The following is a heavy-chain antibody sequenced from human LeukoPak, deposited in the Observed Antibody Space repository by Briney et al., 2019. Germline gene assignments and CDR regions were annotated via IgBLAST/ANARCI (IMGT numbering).Heavy chain of an antibody. CDR3: ARETELRPFSYYFYYYMDV. J-gene: IGHJ6*03. V-gene: IGHV3-7*01. CDR2: IEGDGGVK. CDR1: GFTFSTSW. D-gene: IGHD1-7*01. Sequence: GESLRLSCAASGFTFSTSWMAWVRQASGEGLEWLANIEGDGGVKNYVDSVKGRFTIFRDNAKNAVYLQMNSLRAEDTAVYYCARETELRPFSYYFYYYMDVWGKGTTVTVSS.